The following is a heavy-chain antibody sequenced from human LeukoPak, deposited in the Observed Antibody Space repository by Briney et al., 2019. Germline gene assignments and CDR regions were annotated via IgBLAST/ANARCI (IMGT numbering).Heavy chain of an antibody. V-gene: IGHV3-30-3*01. CDR2: VSYDGSNK. CDR3: ARHHNYYGSGSYLFGRSGDYYYGMDV. Sequence: GGSLRLSCAASRFTFSTFAMHWVRQAPGKGLEWVAVVSYDGSNKYYADSVKGRFTISRDNSKNTLYLQMNSLKASDTAMYYCARHHNYYGSGSYLFGRSGDYYYGMDVWGQGTTVTVSS. CDR1: RFTFSTFA. D-gene: IGHD3-10*01. J-gene: IGHJ6*02.